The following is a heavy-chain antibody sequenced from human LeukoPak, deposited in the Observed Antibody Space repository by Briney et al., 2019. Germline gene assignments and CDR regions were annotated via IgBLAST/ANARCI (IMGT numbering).Heavy chain of an antibody. V-gene: IGHV3-15*01. D-gene: IGHD4-17*01. Sequence: RSGGSLRLSCAASGFTITNARMGWVGQAPGKGLEWVGLIKSKIDGGTTDLAAPVKGRFTISTDDSKHTLYLQMNSLKTEDTAVYYCATGYGQSDFDYWGQGTLVTVSS. CDR2: IKSKIDGGTT. CDR3: ATGYGQSDFDY. J-gene: IGHJ4*02. CDR1: GFTITNAR.